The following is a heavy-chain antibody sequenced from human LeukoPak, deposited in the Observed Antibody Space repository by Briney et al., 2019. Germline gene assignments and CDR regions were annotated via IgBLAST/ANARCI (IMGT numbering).Heavy chain of an antibody. V-gene: IGHV4-34*12. CDR3: ARFGSSTWYKGAFDI. J-gene: IGHJ3*02. Sequence: SETLSLTGAVYGGSFSGYYWSWIRQPPGKGLEWIGEIVHSGNTKYNPSLKSRVTISVDTSKNQFSLNLTSVTAADTAVYYCARFGSSTWYKGAFDIWGQGTMVTVAS. D-gene: IGHD6-13*01. CDR1: GGSFSGYY. CDR2: IVHSGNT.